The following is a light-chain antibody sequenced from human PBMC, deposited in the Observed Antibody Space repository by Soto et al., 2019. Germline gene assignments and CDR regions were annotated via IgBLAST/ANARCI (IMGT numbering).Light chain of an antibody. J-gene: IGKJ1*01. CDR2: GAS. CDR3: QQYGRTSWT. Sequence: EIVLTQSPGTLSLSPGEGATLSCRASQSVSTNFFAWYQQKPGQAPRLLIYGASTRATGIPDRFSGSGSGTDFNLTISRLEPEDFAVYYCQQYGRTSWTFGHGTKVEI. V-gene: IGKV3-20*01. CDR1: QSVSTNF.